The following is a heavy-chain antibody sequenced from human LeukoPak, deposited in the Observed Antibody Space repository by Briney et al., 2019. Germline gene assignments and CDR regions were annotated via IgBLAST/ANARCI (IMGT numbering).Heavy chain of an antibody. CDR1: GFTFSSYA. D-gene: IGHD6-6*01. CDR3: ARDLADRPSYSSSSETDY. Sequence: PGRSLRLSCAASGFTFSSYAMHWVRQAPGKGLEWVAVISYGGSNKYYADSVKGRFTISRDNSKNTLYLQMNSLRAEDTAVYYCARDLADRPSYSSSSETDYWGQGTLVTVPS. J-gene: IGHJ4*02. CDR2: ISYGGSNK. V-gene: IGHV3-30-3*01.